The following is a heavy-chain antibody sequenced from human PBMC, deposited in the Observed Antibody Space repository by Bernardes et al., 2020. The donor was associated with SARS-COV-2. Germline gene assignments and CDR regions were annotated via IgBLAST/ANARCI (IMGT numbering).Heavy chain of an antibody. CDR2: IYPGDSDT. V-gene: IGHV5-51*01. D-gene: IGHD6-19*01. CDR1: GYSFTSYW. CDR3: ARRYSSGQYYYGMDV. Sequence: GESLKISCKGSGYSFTSYWIGWVRQMPGKGLEWMGIIYPGDSDTRYSPSFQGQVTISADKSISTAYLQWSSLKASDTAMYYCARRYSSGQYYYGMDVWGQGTTVTVSS. J-gene: IGHJ6*02.